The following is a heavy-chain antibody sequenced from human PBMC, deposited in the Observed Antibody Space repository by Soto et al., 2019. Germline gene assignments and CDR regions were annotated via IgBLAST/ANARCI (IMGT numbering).Heavy chain of an antibody. Sequence: QVQLVQSGAEVKKPGSSVKVSCKASGGTFSSYAISWVRQAPGQGLEWMGGIIPIFGTANYAQKFQGRVTITADESTSTAYLEQSSLRSEDTAVYYCARGVVVPAADYYYYYYGMDVWGQGTTVTVSS. D-gene: IGHD2-2*01. CDR3: ARGVVVPAADYYYYYYGMDV. CDR1: GGTFSSYA. J-gene: IGHJ6*02. CDR2: IIPIFGTA. V-gene: IGHV1-69*01.